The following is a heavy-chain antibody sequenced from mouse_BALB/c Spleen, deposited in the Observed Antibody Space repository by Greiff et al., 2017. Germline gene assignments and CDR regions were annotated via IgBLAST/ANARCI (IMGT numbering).Heavy chain of an antibody. Sequence: DVQLQESGPGLVKPSQSLSLTCSVTGYSITSGYYWNWIRQFPGNKLEWMGYISYDGSNNYNPSLKNRISITRDTSKNQFFLKLNSVTTEDTATYYCARHLLRLPWFAYWGQGTLVTVSA. V-gene: IGHV3-6*02. J-gene: IGHJ3*01. CDR2: ISYDGSN. CDR1: GYSITSGYY. D-gene: IGHD1-2*01. CDR3: ARHLLRLPWFAY.